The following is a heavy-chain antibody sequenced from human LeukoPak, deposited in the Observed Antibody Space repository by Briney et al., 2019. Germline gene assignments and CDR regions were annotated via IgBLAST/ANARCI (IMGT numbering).Heavy chain of an antibody. Sequence: GASVKVSCKASGYTFTGYYMHWVRQAPGQGLEWMGGINPNSAGTNYAQKFQGRVTMTRDTSISTAYMELSRLRSDDTAVYYCARDRGIQLLLQYYFDYWGQGTLVTVSS. V-gene: IGHV1-2*02. J-gene: IGHJ4*02. CDR2: INPNSAGT. D-gene: IGHD5-18*01. CDR1: GYTFTGYY. CDR3: ARDRGIQLLLQYYFDY.